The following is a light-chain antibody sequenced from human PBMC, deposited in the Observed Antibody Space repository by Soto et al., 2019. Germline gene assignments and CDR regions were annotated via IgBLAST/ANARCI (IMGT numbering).Light chain of an antibody. Sequence: QAVVTQDPSLTVSPGVTVALTCGSSTGAVTNGHYPYWFQQKPGQAPRTLIYDTTNRHSWTPARFSGSLLGGKAALTLSGAQPEDEAEYYCLLSYNGPYVFGTGTKVTV. CDR2: DTT. J-gene: IGLJ1*01. CDR3: LLSYNGPYV. CDR1: TGAVTNGHY. V-gene: IGLV7-46*01.